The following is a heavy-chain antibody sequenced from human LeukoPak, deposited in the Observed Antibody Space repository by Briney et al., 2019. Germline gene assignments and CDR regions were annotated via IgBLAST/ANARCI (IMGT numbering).Heavy chain of an antibody. CDR1: GGSFSGYY. Sequence: SETLSLTCAVYGGSFSGYYWSWIRQPPGKGLEWIGEINHSGSTNYNPSLKSRVTISVDTSKNQFSLKLSSVTAADTAVYYCARRSDIVVVPAAISAFDIWGQGTMVTVSS. J-gene: IGHJ3*02. CDR3: ARRSDIVVVPAAISAFDI. D-gene: IGHD2-2*02. CDR2: INHSGST. V-gene: IGHV4-34*01.